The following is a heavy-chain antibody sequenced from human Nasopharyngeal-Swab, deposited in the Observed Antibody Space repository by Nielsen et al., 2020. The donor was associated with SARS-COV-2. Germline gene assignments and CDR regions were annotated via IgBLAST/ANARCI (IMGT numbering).Heavy chain of an antibody. J-gene: IGHJ6*02. Sequence: GGSLRLSCAASGFTFSSYWMSWVRQAPGKGLEWVANIKQDGSDKYYVDSVKGRFTISRDNAKNSLYLQMNSLRAEDTAVYYCARDEYYYDSSGYYDGMDVWGQGTTVTVSS. V-gene: IGHV3-7*01. CDR2: IKQDGSDK. CDR3: ARDEYYYDSSGYYDGMDV. D-gene: IGHD3-22*01. CDR1: GFTFSSYW.